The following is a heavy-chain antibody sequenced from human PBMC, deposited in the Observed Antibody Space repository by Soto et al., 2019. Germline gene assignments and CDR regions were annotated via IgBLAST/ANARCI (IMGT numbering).Heavy chain of an antibody. CDR1: GGSISSYY. CDR3: ARSGSSWRGTNYYYYGMDV. D-gene: IGHD6-13*01. J-gene: IGHJ6*02. V-gene: IGHV4-59*01. CDR2: IYYSGST. Sequence: PSETLSLTCTVSGGSISSYYWSWIRQPPGKGLEWIGYIYYSGSTNYNPSLKSRVTISVDTSKNQFSLKLSSVTAADTAVYYCARSGSSWRGTNYYYYGMDVWGQGTTVTVSS.